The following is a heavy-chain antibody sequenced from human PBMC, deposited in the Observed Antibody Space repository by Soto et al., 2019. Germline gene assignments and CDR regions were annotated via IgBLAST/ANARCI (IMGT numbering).Heavy chain of an antibody. D-gene: IGHD4-17*01. CDR1: GFTFDNYV. Sequence: GGSLSLSSAASGFTFDNYVMRWVRQAPGKGLEWVALISYDDSYRYYTNSVRGRFTISRDNSKNMVFLHMNSLQGDDTAVYYCAGGDYGDSIDFWGQGTLVTVSS. CDR2: ISYDDSYR. J-gene: IGHJ4*02. V-gene: IGHV3-33*01. CDR3: AGGDYGDSIDF.